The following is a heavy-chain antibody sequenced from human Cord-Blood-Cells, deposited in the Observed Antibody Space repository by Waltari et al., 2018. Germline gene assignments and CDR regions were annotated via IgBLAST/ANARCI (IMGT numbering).Heavy chain of an antibody. CDR3: ARVLRFLEWLFDY. J-gene: IGHJ4*02. Sequence: QVQLQQWGAGLLKPSETLSLTCAVYGGSFSGYYWSWIRQPPGKGLEWIGEINHSGSTNYTPSLKSRVTISVDTSKNQVSLKVSSVTAADTAVYYCARVLRFLEWLFDYWGQGTLVTVCS. CDR1: GGSFSGYY. V-gene: IGHV4-34*01. D-gene: IGHD3-3*01. CDR2: INHSGST.